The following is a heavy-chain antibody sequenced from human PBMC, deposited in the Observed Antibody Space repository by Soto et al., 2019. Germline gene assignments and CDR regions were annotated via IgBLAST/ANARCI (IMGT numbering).Heavy chain of an antibody. J-gene: IGHJ6*02. Sequence: PSETLSLTCTVSGGSVSSGSYYWSWIRQPPGKGLEWIGYIYYSGSTNYNPSLKSRVTISVDTSKNQFSLKLSSVTAADTAVYYCARDLVGQSITIFGVVNPLSYGMDVWGQGTTVTVSS. D-gene: IGHD3-3*01. V-gene: IGHV4-61*01. CDR1: GGSVSSGSYY. CDR2: IYYSGST. CDR3: ARDLVGQSITIFGVVNPLSYGMDV.